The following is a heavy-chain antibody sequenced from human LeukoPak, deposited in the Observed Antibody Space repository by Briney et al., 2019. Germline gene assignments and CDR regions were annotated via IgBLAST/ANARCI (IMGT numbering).Heavy chain of an antibody. V-gene: IGHV3-30-3*01. Sequence: PGGSLRLSCAASGFTFSSYAMHWVRQAPGKGLEWVAVISYDGSNKYYADSVKGRFTISRDNSKNTLYLQMNSLRAEDTAVYYCAKERMDAFDIWGQGTMVTVSS. J-gene: IGHJ3*02. D-gene: IGHD2-8*01. CDR2: ISYDGSNK. CDR3: AKERMDAFDI. CDR1: GFTFSSYA.